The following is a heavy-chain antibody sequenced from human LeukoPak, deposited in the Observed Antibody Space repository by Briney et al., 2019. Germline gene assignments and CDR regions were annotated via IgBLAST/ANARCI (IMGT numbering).Heavy chain of an antibody. Sequence: GGSLRLSCAASGFTFSSSAMNWVRQAPGKGLEWVSAISGSGGSSYYADSVKGRFTISRDNSKNTLYLQMNSLRAEDTAVYYCARARSSYGYGDAFDIWGQGTMVTVSS. CDR3: ARARSSYGYGDAFDI. V-gene: IGHV3-23*01. CDR1: GFTFSSSA. CDR2: ISGSGGSS. D-gene: IGHD5-18*01. J-gene: IGHJ3*02.